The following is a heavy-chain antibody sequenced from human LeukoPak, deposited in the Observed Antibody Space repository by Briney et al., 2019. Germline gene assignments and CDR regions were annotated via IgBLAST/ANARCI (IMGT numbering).Heavy chain of an antibody. V-gene: IGHV3-11*01. J-gene: IGHJ5*02. CDR1: GFSFGAYY. CDR3: AGGYGSGGYSA. CDR2: IGTSDDTI. Sequence: PGGSLRLSCAASGFSFGAYYMSWIRQAPGKGLEWISYIGTSDDTISYADSVKGRFTISRDNAENSLYLQMNSLRAEDTAVYYCAGGYGSGGYSAWGQGTLVTVSS. D-gene: IGHD3-10*01.